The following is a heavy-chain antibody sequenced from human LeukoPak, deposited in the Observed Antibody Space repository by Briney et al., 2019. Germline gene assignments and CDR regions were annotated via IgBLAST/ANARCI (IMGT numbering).Heavy chain of an antibody. D-gene: IGHD3-10*01. CDR2: INHGGST. V-gene: IGHV4-34*01. Sequence: PSETLSLTCAVYGETFSDFHWSWIRQSPRKGLEWIGEINHGGSTNYNPSLKSRVTISVDTSKNQFSLRLSSETAADTAVYYCARVRVDVVRGARYGMDVWGKGTTVTVSS. CDR1: GETFSDFH. J-gene: IGHJ6*04. CDR3: ARVRVDVVRGARYGMDV.